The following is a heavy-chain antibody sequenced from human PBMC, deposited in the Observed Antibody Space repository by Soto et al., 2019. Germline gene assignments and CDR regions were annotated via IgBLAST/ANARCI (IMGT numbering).Heavy chain of an antibody. Sequence: GESLKISCAASGFTFSSYAMHWVRQAPGKGLEWVAVISYDGSNKYYADSVKGRFTISRDNSKNTLYLQMNSLRAEDTAVYYCARGDSSSLYYYYGMDVWGQGTTVTVSS. D-gene: IGHD6-13*01. J-gene: IGHJ6*02. CDR1: GFTFSSYA. V-gene: IGHV3-30-3*01. CDR3: ARGDSSSLYYYYGMDV. CDR2: ISYDGSNK.